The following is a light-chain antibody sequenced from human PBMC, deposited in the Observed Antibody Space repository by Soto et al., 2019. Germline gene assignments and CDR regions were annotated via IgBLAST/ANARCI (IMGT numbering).Light chain of an antibody. CDR1: SSDIGIYDY. V-gene: IGLV2-14*01. Sequence: QSVLTQPASVSGSPGQSITISCTGTSSDIGIYDYVSWYQRHPGRAPQLMIYEVSNRPSGVSRRFTGSKSGNTASLTISGLQAEDEADYFCSSYTNVNTLVFXGGTKVTVL. CDR2: EVS. J-gene: IGLJ1*01. CDR3: SSYTNVNTLV.